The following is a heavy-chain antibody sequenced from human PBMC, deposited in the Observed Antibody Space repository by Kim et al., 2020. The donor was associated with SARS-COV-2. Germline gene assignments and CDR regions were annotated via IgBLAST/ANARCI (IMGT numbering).Heavy chain of an antibody. CDR2: IKQDGSDK. CDR3: ARGPYPGYSSYWYDY. CDR1: GFTFSSHW. V-gene: IGHV3-7*01. D-gene: IGHD6-13*01. J-gene: IGHJ4*02. Sequence: GGSLRLSCVASGFTFSSHWMTWARQAPGKGLEWVADIKQDGSDKFYVGSVKGRFTVSRDNAKNSLFLQMNSLRAEDTAVYYCARGPYPGYSSYWYDYWGQGTVVTVSS.